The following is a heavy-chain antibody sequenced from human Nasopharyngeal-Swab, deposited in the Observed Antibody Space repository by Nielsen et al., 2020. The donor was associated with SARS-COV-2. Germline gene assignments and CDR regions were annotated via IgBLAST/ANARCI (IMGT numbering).Heavy chain of an antibody. J-gene: IGHJ4*02. CDR3: AKGTGISVAAPLDS. D-gene: IGHD6-19*01. CDR2: INWNGGSI. Sequence: GGSLRPSCAASGFPFDDYGMHWVRQVPGKGLEWVSGINWNGGSIGSADSVKGRFTISRDNAKNALYLQMNSLRPDDTALYYCAKGTGISVAAPLDSWGQGTLVTVSS. CDR1: GFPFDDYG. V-gene: IGHV3-9*01.